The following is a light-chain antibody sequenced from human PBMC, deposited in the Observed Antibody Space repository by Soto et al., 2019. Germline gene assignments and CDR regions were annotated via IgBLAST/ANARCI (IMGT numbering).Light chain of an antibody. CDR2: EVS. Sequence: QSVLTQPPSASGSPGQSVTISCTGTSSDVGGYNYVSWYQQHPGKAPKLMIYEVSKRPSGVPDRFSGSKSGNTASLTVSGLLAEDEADYYCSSYAGSNNLGVVFGGGTKLTVL. J-gene: IGLJ2*01. V-gene: IGLV2-8*01. CDR1: SSDVGGYNY. CDR3: SSYAGSNNLGVV.